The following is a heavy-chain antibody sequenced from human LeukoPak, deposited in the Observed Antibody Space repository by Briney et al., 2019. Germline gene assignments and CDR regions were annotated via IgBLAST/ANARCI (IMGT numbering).Heavy chain of an antibody. D-gene: IGHD3-22*01. V-gene: IGHV1-18*01. J-gene: IGHJ4*02. Sequence: ASVKVSCKASGYTFTSYVISWVRQAPGQGLEWRGWISAYNGNTNYAQKLQGRVTMTTDTSTSTAYMELRSLRSDDTAVYYCARVPIYYDSSGYYRPTPPEVDYWGQGTLVTVSS. CDR3: ARVPIYYDSSGYYRPTPPEVDY. CDR2: ISAYNGNT. CDR1: GYTFTSYV.